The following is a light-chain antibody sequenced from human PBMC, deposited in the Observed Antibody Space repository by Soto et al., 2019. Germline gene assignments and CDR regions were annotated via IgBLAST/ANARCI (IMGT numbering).Light chain of an antibody. CDR2: DAS. V-gene: IGKV3-20*01. Sequence: EFALTQSPGTLSLSPGERATLSRRASQTVRNNYLAWYQQKPGQAPRLLIYDASSRATGIPDRFSGGGSGTDFTLTISRLEPEDFAVYYCQQFSTYPLTLGGGTKVYIK. CDR3: QQFSTYPLT. CDR1: QTVRNNY. J-gene: IGKJ4*01.